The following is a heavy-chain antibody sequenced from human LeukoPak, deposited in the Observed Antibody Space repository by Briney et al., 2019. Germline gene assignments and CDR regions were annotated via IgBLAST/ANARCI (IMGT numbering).Heavy chain of an antibody. V-gene: IGHV3-21*04. J-gene: IGHJ5*02. CDR2: ISSSSSYI. Sequence: PGGSLRLSCAASGFTFSSYSMNWVRQAPGKGLEWVSSISSSSSYIYYADSVKGRFTISRDNAKNSLYLQMNSLRAEDTAVYYCAKMPQEGYFWFDPWGQGTLVTVSS. D-gene: IGHD1-26*01. CDR1: GFTFSSYS. CDR3: AKMPQEGYFWFDP.